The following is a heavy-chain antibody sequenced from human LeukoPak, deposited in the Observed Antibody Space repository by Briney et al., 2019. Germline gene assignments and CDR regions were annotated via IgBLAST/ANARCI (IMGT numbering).Heavy chain of an antibody. J-gene: IGHJ4*02. Sequence: PSETLSLTCTVSGGSISSYHWSWIRQPPGKGLEWIGYIYNSGSTNYNPSLKSRVTISVDTSKNQFSLRLSSVTAADTAVYYCARDSLGAGTVGATSGYWGQGTLVTVSS. CDR1: GGSISSYH. D-gene: IGHD1-26*01. CDR3: ARDSLGAGTVGATSGY. CDR2: IYNSGST. V-gene: IGHV4-59*01.